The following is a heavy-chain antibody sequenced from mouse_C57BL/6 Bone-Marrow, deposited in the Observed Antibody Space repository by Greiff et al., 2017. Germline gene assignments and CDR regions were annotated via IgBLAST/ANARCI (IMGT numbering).Heavy chain of an antibody. CDR2: IYPRSGNT. D-gene: IGHD1-1*01. Sequence: QLQQSGAELARPGASVKLSCKASGYTFTSYGISWVKQRTGQGLEWIGEIYPRSGNTYYNEKFKGKATLTADKSSSTAYMELRSLTSEDSAVYFCARDYGSSFYFDYWGQGTTLTVSS. CDR1: GYTFTSYG. CDR3: ARDYGSSFYFDY. J-gene: IGHJ2*01. V-gene: IGHV1-81*01.